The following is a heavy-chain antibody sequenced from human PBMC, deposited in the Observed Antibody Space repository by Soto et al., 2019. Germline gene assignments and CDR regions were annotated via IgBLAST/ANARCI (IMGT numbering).Heavy chain of an antibody. J-gene: IGHJ4*02. CDR1: GGSISSSSYY. D-gene: IGHD5-18*01. CDR3: ARHGYSYGLPLDY. V-gene: IGHV4-39*01. Sequence: SETLSLTCTVSGGSISSSSYYWGWIRQPPGKGLEWIGSIYYSGSTYYNPSLKSRVTISVDTSKNQFSLKLSSVTAADTAVYYCARHGYSYGLPLDYWGQGTLVTVSS. CDR2: IYYSGST.